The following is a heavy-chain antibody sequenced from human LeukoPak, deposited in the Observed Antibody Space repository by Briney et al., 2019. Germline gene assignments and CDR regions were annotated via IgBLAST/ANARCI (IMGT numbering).Heavy chain of an antibody. V-gene: IGHV3-7*01. CDR3: ARDLDCDATDQ. CDR1: GFSLSRYW. D-gene: IGHD3/OR15-3a*01. CDR2: IGKDGSGN. Sequence: PGGSLRLSCVATGFSLSRYWMSWVRQAPGKGLEWVANIGKDGSGNHYVDSVEGRFTISRDNAKNSLYLQMNSLRADDTAVYYCARDLDCDATDQWGQGTLVTVSS. J-gene: IGHJ5*02.